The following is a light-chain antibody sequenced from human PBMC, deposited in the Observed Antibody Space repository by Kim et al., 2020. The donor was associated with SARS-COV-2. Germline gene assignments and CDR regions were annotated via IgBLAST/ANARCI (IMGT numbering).Light chain of an antibody. J-gene: IGKJ2*01. V-gene: IGKV3-20*01. CDR1: QSVGSNY. Sequence: ETVLTQSPGTLPLSPGERATLSCRASQSVGSNYLAWFQQKPGQAPRLLIYGASSKATGIPDRFGGSGSGTDFTLTISRLEPEDFAVYYCQQYGSSPRTFGQGTKLEI. CDR3: QQYGSSPRT. CDR2: GAS.